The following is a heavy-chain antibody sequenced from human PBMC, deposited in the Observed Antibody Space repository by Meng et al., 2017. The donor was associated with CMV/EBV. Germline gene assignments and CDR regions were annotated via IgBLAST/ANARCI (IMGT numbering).Heavy chain of an antibody. CDR2: IKQDGSEK. CDR1: GFTFSSYW. CDR3: ARRYNWNDGSWGIVVGEDWTPTNYYYYGMDV. D-gene: IGHD1-1*01. J-gene: IGHJ6*02. V-gene: IGHV3-7*01. Sequence: GESLKISCAASGFTFSSYWMSWVRQAPRKGLEWVANIKQDGSEKYYVDSVKGRFTISRDNAKNSLYLQMNSLRAEDTAVYYCARRYNWNDGSWGIVVGEDWTPTNYYYYGMDVWGQGTTVTVSS.